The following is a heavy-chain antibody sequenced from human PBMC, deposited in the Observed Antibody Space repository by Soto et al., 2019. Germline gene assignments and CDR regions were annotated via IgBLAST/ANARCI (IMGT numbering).Heavy chain of an antibody. V-gene: IGHV3-74*01. CDR1: GFTFSSYW. J-gene: IGHJ4*02. Sequence: PGGSLRLSCVVSGFTFSSYWMHWVRQAPGKGLVWVSRINNDGSSTSYADSVKGRFTISRDNAKNTLYLQMNSLRAEDTAVYYCARDPAYYFDYWGQGTLVTVSS. CDR3: ARDPAYYFDY. CDR2: INNDGSST.